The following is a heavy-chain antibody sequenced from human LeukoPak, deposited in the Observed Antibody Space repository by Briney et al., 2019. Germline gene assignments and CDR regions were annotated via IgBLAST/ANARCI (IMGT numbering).Heavy chain of an antibody. CDR2: ISGSGSST. CDR3: ARYPGDSGYPQFHY. J-gene: IGHJ4*02. CDR1: GFTFSSYA. V-gene: IGHV3-23*01. Sequence: GGSLRLSCAASGFTFSSYAMSWVRQAPGKGLEWVSDISGSGSSTYYADSVKGRFTISRDNAKNTLYLQMNSLRAEDTAVYYCARYPGDSGYPQFHYWGQGTLVTVSS. D-gene: IGHD5-12*01.